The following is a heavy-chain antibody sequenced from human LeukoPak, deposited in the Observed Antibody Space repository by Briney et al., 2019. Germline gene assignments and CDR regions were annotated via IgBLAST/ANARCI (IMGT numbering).Heavy chain of an antibody. CDR1: GFTVSSNY. CDR3: ARARRGRWLQLGY. V-gene: IGHV3-53*01. CDR2: IYSGGST. D-gene: IGHD5-24*01. Sequence: QPGGSLRLSCAASGFTVSSNYMSWVRQAPGKGLEWVSVIYSGGSTYYADSVKGRFTTSRDNSKNTLYLQMNSLRAEDTAVYYCARARRGRWLQLGYWGQGTLVTVSS. J-gene: IGHJ4*02.